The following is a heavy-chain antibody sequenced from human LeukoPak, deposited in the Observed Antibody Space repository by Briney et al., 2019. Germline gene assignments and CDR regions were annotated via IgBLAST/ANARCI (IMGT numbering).Heavy chain of an antibody. CDR3: ARVLYSAATGSGNSGPSDY. V-gene: IGHV1-18*01. J-gene: IGHJ4*02. Sequence: VASVKVSCKASGYTFTSYGISWVRQAPGQGLEWMGWISAYNGNTNYAQKLQGRVTMTTDTSTSTAYMELRSLRSDDTAVYYCARVLYSAATGSGNSGPSDYWGQGTLVTVS. CDR2: ISAYNGNT. D-gene: IGHD4-23*01. CDR1: GYTFTSYG.